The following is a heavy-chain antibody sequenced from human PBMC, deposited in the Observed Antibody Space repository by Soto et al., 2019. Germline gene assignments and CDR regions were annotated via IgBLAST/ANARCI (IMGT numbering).Heavy chain of an antibody. D-gene: IGHD3-10*02. CDR3: ARDMGVRGVITNWFDT. Sequence: ASVKVSCKASGYTFPSYGISWVRQAPGQGLEWMGWISAYNGNTNYAQKLQGRVTMTTDTSTSTAYMELRSLRSDDTAVYYCARDMGVRGVITNWFDTWGQGTLVTVSS. CDR1: GYTFPSYG. J-gene: IGHJ5*02. CDR2: ISAYNGNT. V-gene: IGHV1-18*01.